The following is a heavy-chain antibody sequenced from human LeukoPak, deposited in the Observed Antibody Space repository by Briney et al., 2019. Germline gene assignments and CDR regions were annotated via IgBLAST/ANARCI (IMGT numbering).Heavy chain of an antibody. CDR1: GFTFSIYW. V-gene: IGHV3-74*01. CDR2: INSDGSST. CDR3: ARAGAPLSYYFMDV. J-gene: IGHJ6*03. D-gene: IGHD1-26*01. Sequence: GGSLRLSCAASGFTFSIYWMHWVRQAPGKGLVWVSRINSDGSSTSYADSVKGRFTISRDNAKNTPYLQMSSLRAEDTAVYYCARAGAPLSYYFMDVWGKGTTVTVSS.